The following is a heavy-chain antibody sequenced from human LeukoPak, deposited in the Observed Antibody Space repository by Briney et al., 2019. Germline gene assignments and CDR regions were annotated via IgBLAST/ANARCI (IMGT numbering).Heavy chain of an antibody. D-gene: IGHD2-15*01. J-gene: IGHJ6*03. V-gene: IGHV4-59*12. CDR1: GGSISSYY. CDR2: IYYSGST. Sequence: SETLFLTCSVSGGSISSYYWSWIRQPPGKGLEWIGYIYYSGSTNYNPPLKSRVTISVDTSKNQFSLKLSSVTAADTAVYYCARENCSGGSCYSIYYYYYMDVWGKGTTVTVSS. CDR3: ARENCSGGSCYSIYYYYYMDV.